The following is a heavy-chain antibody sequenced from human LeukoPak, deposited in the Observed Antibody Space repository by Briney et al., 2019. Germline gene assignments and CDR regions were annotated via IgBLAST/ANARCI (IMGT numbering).Heavy chain of an antibody. CDR1: GFTFGGYG. V-gene: IGHV3-33*01. CDR3: TRYNNDHFDY. D-gene: IGHD1-14*01. CDR2: NAYDGSRA. J-gene: IGHJ4*02. Sequence: DPGGSLRLSCAGSGFTFGGYGMHWFRQTPGKGLEWVAVNAYDGSRAFYADSVKGRFTISRDNSKNTMSVQMDDLRAEDTAVYYCTRYNNDHFDYWGQGTLVTVSS.